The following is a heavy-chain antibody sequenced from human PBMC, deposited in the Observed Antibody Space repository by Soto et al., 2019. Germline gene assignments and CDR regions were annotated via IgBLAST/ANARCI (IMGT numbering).Heavy chain of an antibody. J-gene: IGHJ4*02. CDR1: GYTFTHFG. V-gene: IGHV1-18*01. CDR3: SRGEGDTLDY. CDR2: ISAYVGET. D-gene: IGHD1-26*01. Sequence: QVQLVQSGAEVKKPGASVKVSCKASGYTFTHFGITWVRQAPGQGLEWTGWISAYVGETQSAQKYHGRITVTLVTSTNTAYLELRSLRSDGTDVYYCSRGEGDTLDYWGQGTLVRVSA.